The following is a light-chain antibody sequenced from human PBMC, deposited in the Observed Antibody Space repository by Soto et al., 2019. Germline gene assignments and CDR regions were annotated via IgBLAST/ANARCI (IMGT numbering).Light chain of an antibody. CDR2: EVT. CDR3: TSYAGSNTPYV. Sequence: QSVLTQPPSASGSPGQSVTISCTGTSSDVGGYDYVSWYQQHPGKAPKLMIFEVTKRPSGVPDRFSGSKSGNTASLTVSGLQAEDEAGYYCTSYAGSNTPYVFGTGTKV. CDR1: SSDVGGYDY. V-gene: IGLV2-8*01. J-gene: IGLJ1*01.